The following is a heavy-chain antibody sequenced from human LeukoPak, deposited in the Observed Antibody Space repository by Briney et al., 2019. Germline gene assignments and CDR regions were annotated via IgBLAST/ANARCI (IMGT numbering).Heavy chain of an antibody. V-gene: IGHV3-30*02. Sequence: GRSLRLSCAASDFTFSIYGMHWVRQAPGKGLEWVAFIRYDSTDKFYADSVKGRFTISRDNSKNTLYLQMNSLRAEDTAVYYCAKDYYDSSGYYYFDYWGQGTLVTVSS. J-gene: IGHJ4*02. CDR2: IRYDSTDK. CDR1: DFTFSIYG. D-gene: IGHD3-22*01. CDR3: AKDYYDSSGYYYFDY.